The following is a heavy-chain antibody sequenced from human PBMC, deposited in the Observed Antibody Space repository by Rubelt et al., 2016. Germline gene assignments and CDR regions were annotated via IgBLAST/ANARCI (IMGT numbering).Heavy chain of an antibody. CDR2: IYYSGST. Sequence: EWIGSIYYSGSTYYNPSLKSRVTISVDTSKNQFSLKLSSVTAADTAVYYCARETDGYNFGDTFYYFDYWGQGTLVTVSS. V-gene: IGHV4-31*02. J-gene: IGHJ4*02. D-gene: IGHD5-24*01. CDR3: ARETDGYNFGDTFYYFDY.